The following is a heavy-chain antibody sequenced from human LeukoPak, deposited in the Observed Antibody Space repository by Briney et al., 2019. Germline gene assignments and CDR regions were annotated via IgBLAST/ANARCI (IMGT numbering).Heavy chain of an antibody. CDR1: GGSFSGYY. D-gene: IGHD5-18*01. Sequence: SETLSLTCAVYGGSFSGYYWSWIRQPPGKGLEWIGEINQSGSTNYNPSLKSRVTISVDTSKNQFSLKLSSVTAADTAVYYCARGLAPRTAMVYFDYWGQGTLVTVSS. V-gene: IGHV4-34*01. CDR2: INQSGST. J-gene: IGHJ4*02. CDR3: ARGLAPRTAMVYFDY.